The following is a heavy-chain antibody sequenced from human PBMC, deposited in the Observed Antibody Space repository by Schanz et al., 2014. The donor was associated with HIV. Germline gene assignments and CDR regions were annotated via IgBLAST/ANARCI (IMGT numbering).Heavy chain of an antibody. J-gene: IGHJ4*02. CDR1: GYTFSNYD. Sequence: QVQLVQSGAEVKKPGASVKVSCEASGYTFSNYDIVWVRQAPRQRLQWVAWINTYYSTPHYAQRLQGRVTMTRDKSTSTVYMEMRSLRSDDTAVYYCARKQQLTGEIDHWGQGTLVTVSS. D-gene: IGHD3-9*01. V-gene: IGHV1-18*01. CDR2: INTYYSTP. CDR3: ARKQQLTGEIDH.